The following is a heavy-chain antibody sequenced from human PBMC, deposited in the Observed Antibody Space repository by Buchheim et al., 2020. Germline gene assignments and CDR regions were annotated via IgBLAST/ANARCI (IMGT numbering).Heavy chain of an antibody. D-gene: IGHD6-19*01. CDR3: ARGSGWNLY. CDR2: VDDGGRS. V-gene: IGHV4-59*01. Sequence: QVQLQESGPGLVKASETLSLTCTVSGASMSSSYWSWIRQPPGKGLEWVGFVDDGGRSDSNPSLKSRVTMSADTSKNQFSLRLNYVTAADTAVYYCARGSGWNLYWGQGTL. CDR1: GASMSSSY. J-gene: IGHJ4*02.